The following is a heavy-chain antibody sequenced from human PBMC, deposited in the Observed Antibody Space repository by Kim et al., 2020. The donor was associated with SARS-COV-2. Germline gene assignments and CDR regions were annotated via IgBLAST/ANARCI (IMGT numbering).Heavy chain of an antibody. Sequence: SQTLSLTCAISGDSVSSNSVAWNWIRQSPSRGLEWLGRTYYRSKWPYQYAVSVKSRITISPDTSKNQFSLQLNSVTPEDTAVYYCASGGLAVSGVDFWGQGTLVTVSS. J-gene: IGHJ4*02. V-gene: IGHV6-1*01. CDR1: GDSVSSNSVA. D-gene: IGHD6-19*01. CDR2: TYYRSKWPY. CDR3: ASGGLAVSGVDF.